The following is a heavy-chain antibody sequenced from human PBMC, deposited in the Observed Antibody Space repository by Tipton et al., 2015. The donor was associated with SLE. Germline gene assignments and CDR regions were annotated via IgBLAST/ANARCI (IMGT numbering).Heavy chain of an antibody. CDR1: GGSISSGSYY. D-gene: IGHD7-27*01. CDR3: ARGGTGDLVDY. Sequence: TLSLTCTVSGGSISSGSYYWSWIRQPAGKGLEWIGRIYTSGSTNYNPSLKSRVTISVDTSKNQFSLKLSSVTAADTAVYYCARGGTGDLVDYWGQGTLVTVSS. CDR2: IYTSGST. V-gene: IGHV4-61*02. J-gene: IGHJ4*02.